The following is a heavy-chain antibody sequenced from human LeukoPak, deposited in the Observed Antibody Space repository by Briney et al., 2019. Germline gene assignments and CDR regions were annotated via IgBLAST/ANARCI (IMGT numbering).Heavy chain of an antibody. V-gene: IGHV4-4*02. J-gene: IGHJ4*02. CDR1: GGSISSSNW. CDR2: IYHSGST. CDR3: VRDRSGSSGY. D-gene: IGHD1-26*01. Sequence: PSETLSLTCAVSGGSISSSNWWSWVRHPPGKGLEWIGEIYHSGSTNYNPSLKSRVTISVDTSKNQFSLKLSSVTAADTAVYYCVRDRSGSSGYWGQGALVTVSS.